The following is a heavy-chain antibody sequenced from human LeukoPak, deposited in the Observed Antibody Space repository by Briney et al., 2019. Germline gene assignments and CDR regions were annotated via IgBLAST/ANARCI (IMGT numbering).Heavy chain of an antibody. CDR3: ARQDWNYSDWFDP. D-gene: IGHD1-7*01. CDR1: GYSISSGYY. V-gene: IGHV4-38-2*01. J-gene: IGHJ5*02. CDR2: IYHSGST. Sequence: PSETLSLTCAVSGYSISSGYYWGWIRQPPGKGLKWIGSIYHSGSTYYNPSLKSRVTISVDTSKNQFSLKLSSVTAADTAVYYCARQDWNYSDWFDPWGQGTLVTVSS.